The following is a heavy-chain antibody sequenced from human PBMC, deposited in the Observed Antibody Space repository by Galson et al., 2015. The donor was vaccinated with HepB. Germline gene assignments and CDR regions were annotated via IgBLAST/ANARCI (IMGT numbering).Heavy chain of an antibody. V-gene: IGHV3-30*04. D-gene: IGHD3-22*01. CDR1: GFTFSSYA. Sequence: SLRLSCAASGFTFSSYAMHWVRQAPGKGLEWVAVMSYDGRKKDYADSVKGRFTISRDNSKNTLFLQMNSLRAEDTAAYYCARNTGRYYYVISGPNWFDPWGQGTLVTVSS. CDR2: MSYDGRKK. CDR3: ARNTGRYYYVISGPNWFDP. J-gene: IGHJ5*02.